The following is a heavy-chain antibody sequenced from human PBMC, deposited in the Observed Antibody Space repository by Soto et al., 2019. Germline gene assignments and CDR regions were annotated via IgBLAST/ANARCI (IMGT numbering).Heavy chain of an antibody. D-gene: IGHD6-13*01. CDR2: IIPIFGTA. CDR3: ASSRIAAAPLGYYGMDV. V-gene: IGHV1-69*13. CDR1: GGTFSSYA. J-gene: IGHJ6*02. Sequence: SVKVSCKASGGTFSSYAISWVRQAPGQGLEWMGGIIPIFGTANYAQKFQGRVTITADESTSTAYMELSSLRSEDTAVYYCASSRIAAAPLGYYGMDVWGQGTTVTVS.